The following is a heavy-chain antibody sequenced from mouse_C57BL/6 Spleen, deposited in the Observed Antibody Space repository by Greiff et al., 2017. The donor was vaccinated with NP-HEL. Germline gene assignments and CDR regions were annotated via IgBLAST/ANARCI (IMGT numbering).Heavy chain of an antibody. J-gene: IGHJ2*01. CDR2: IDPSDSYT. Sequence: VQLQQPGAELVKPGASVKLSCKASGYTFTSYWMQWVKQRPGQGLEWIGEIDPSDSYTNYNQKFKGKATLTVDTSSSTAYMQLSSLTSEDSAVYYCARGRDGSYWGQGTTLTVSS. CDR3: ARGRDGSY. V-gene: IGHV1-50*01. CDR1: GYTFTSYW. D-gene: IGHD2-3*01.